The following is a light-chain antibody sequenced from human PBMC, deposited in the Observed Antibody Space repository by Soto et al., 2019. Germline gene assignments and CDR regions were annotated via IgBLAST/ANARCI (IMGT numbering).Light chain of an antibody. V-gene: IGKV1-17*03. Sequence: DIQMTQSPSAMSASVGDRVTITCRASQNIGSSLAWFQQKPGKVPKRLIHTTSTLESGVPSRFSGSGSVTEFTLTISSLQPVDFATYYCLQHDSYPRTFGPGTKVDIE. CDR3: LQHDSYPRT. CDR2: TTS. J-gene: IGKJ3*01. CDR1: QNIGSS.